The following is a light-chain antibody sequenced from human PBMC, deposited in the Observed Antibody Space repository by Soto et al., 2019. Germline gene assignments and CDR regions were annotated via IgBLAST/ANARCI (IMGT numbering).Light chain of an antibody. V-gene: IGKV3-20*01. CDR3: QQYGSSPFT. CDR2: GAS. J-gene: IGKJ3*01. CDR1: RSVSSSF. Sequence: EIVLTQSPGTLSLSPGERATLSCRASRSVSSSFLAWYQQKPGHAPRLLIYGASSRATGIPDRFSGGGSGTDFTLTISRLEPEDFAVYYFQQYGSSPFTFGPGTKVDIK.